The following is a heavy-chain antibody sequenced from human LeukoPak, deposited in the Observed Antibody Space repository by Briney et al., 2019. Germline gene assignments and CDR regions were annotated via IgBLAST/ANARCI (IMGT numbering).Heavy chain of an antibody. J-gene: IGHJ4*02. CDR1: GFTFSNYG. CDR2: ISYDGSNK. V-gene: IGHV3-30*18. D-gene: IGHD2-2*01. Sequence: GGSLRLSCAASGFTFSNYGMHWVRQAPGKGLEWVAVISYDGSNKYYADSVKGRFAISRDNSKNTLYLQMNSLRAEDTAVYYCAKAYGYCTTTSCSHEEFDCWGQGTLVTVSS. CDR3: AKAYGYCTTTSCSHEEFDC.